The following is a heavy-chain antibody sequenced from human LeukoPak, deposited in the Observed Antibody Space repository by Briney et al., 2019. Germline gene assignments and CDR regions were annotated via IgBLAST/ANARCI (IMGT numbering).Heavy chain of an antibody. Sequence: ASVKVSCKASGYTSTSNYIHWVRQAPGQGLEWMGMIYPRDGSTSYAQKFQGRVTMTRDTSTSTVYMELSSLRSEDTAVYYCARDACSSTICSAGGNWFDPWGQGTLVTVSS. D-gene: IGHD2-2*01. CDR1: GYTSTSNY. CDR2: IYPRDGST. CDR3: ARDACSSTICSAGGNWFDP. V-gene: IGHV1-46*01. J-gene: IGHJ5*02.